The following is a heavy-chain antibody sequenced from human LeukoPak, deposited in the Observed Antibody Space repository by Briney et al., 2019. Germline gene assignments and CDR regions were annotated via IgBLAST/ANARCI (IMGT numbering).Heavy chain of an antibody. CDR1: GYTFNKYG. D-gene: IGHD3-10*01. V-gene: IGHV1-18*01. Sequence: PEASVKVSCKASGYTFNKYGLSWVRQTPGQGLEWMGWISAYNGNTNYAQKLQGRVTMTTDTSTSTAYMELRSLRSDDTAVYYCARDGSRLWFGELLADYYYMDVWGKGTTVTVSS. J-gene: IGHJ6*03. CDR3: ARDGSRLWFGELLADYYYMDV. CDR2: ISAYNGNT.